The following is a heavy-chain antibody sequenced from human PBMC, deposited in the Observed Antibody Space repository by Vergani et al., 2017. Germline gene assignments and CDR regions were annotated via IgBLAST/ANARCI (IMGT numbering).Heavy chain of an antibody. CDR3: ARGTGYYYDSRGEGYFDY. CDR2: ISGSGGST. D-gene: IGHD3-22*01. CDR1: GFTFSSYA. V-gene: IGHV3-23*04. Sequence: EVQLVESGGGLVQPGGSLRLSCAASGFTFSSYAMSWVRQAPGKGLEWVSAISGSGGSTYYADSVKGRFTISRDNSKNTLYLQMNSLRAEDTAVYYCARGTGYYYDSRGEGYFDYWGQGTLVTVSS. J-gene: IGHJ4*02.